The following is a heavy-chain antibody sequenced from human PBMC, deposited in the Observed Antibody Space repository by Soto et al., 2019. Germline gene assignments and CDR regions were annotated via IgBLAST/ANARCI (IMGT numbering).Heavy chain of an antibody. CDR1: GDSVSSNSAA. J-gene: IGHJ4*02. Sequence: PSQTLSLTCAISGDSVSSNSAAWNWIRQSPSRGLEWLGRTYYRSKWYNDYAVSVKSRITINPDTSKNQFSLQLNSVTPEDTAVYYCARGLYYYDSSGYYYGRVGPFDYWGQGTLVTVSS. CDR3: ARGLYYYDSSGYYYGRVGPFDY. V-gene: IGHV6-1*01. CDR2: TYYRSKWYN. D-gene: IGHD3-22*01.